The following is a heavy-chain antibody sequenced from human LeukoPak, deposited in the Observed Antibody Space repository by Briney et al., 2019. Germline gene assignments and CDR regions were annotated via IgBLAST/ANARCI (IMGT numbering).Heavy chain of an antibody. CDR3: ARGQGTVTTH. CDR2: IYYSGST. CDR1: GGSISSYY. J-gene: IGHJ4*02. Sequence: SETLSLTCTVSGGSISSYYWSWIRQPPGKGLEWIGYIYYSGSTNYNPSLKSRVTISVDTSKNQLSLKLSSVTAADTAVYYCARGQGTVTTHWGQGTLVTVSS. V-gene: IGHV4-59*01. D-gene: IGHD4-11*01.